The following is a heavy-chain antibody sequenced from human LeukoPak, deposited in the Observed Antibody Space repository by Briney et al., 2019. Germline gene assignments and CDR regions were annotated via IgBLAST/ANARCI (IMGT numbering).Heavy chain of an antibody. V-gene: IGHV3-11*04. CDR2: ISSSGNTI. D-gene: IGHD1-26*01. CDR1: GFTFDDYA. J-gene: IGHJ6*03. CDR3: ASHSGSYLFYYHFYYLDV. Sequence: GGSLRLSCEASGFTFDDYAMHWVRQAPGKGLEWVSYISSSGNTIYYADSVKGRFTISRDNAKNSLYLQMNSLRAEDTAVYYCASHSGSYLFYYHFYYLDVWGKGTTVTVSS.